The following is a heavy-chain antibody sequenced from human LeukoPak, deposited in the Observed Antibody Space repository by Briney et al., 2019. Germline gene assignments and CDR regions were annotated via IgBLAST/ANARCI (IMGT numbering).Heavy chain of an antibody. CDR2: INPNSGGT. D-gene: IGHD2-2*01. V-gene: IGHV1-2*02. CDR3: ARAYCSSTSCNFDY. CDR1: GYTFTGYY. Sequence: GAAVKVSCKASGYTFTGYYMHWVRQAPGQGLEWMGWINPNSGGTNYAQKFQGRVTMTRDTSISTAYMELSRLRSDDTAVYYCARAYCSSTSCNFDYWGQGTRVTVSS. J-gene: IGHJ4*02.